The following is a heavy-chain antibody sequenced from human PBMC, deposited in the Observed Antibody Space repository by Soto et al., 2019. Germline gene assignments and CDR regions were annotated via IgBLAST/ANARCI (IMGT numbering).Heavy chain of an antibody. Sequence: PSETLFLTCTISGGSISGFYWGWIRQPPGKGLELIGNIYYSGSANYDPSLRSRVTISLNTSKNQFSLKLSSVTAADTAVYYCARVWGGAFDIWGQGTMVT. D-gene: IGHD3-10*01. CDR1: GGSISGFY. CDR3: ARVWGGAFDI. J-gene: IGHJ3*02. V-gene: IGHV4-59*01. CDR2: IYYSGSA.